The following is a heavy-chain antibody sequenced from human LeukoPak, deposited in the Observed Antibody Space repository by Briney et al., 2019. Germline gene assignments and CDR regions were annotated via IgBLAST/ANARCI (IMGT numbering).Heavy chain of an antibody. V-gene: IGHV5-10-1*01. J-gene: IGHJ4*02. CDR2: IDPSDSYT. CDR3: ARQVAFQVDY. CDR1: GYQFTSYW. Sequence: GESLRISLKVSGYQFTSYWINWVRQMPGKGLEWMGRIDPSDSYTKYSPSFQGHVTISADKSISTAYLQWSSLKASDTAMYYCARQVAFQVDYWGQGTLVTVSS.